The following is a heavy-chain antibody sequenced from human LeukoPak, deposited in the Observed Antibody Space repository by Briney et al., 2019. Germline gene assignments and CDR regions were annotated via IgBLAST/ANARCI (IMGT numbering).Heavy chain of an antibody. J-gene: IGHJ4*02. V-gene: IGHV4-38-2*02. Sequence: SETLSLTCTVSGYSVTNGYYWGWIRQPPGKGLEWIAAVSNSGTTYCSPSLKSRVTISLDTFKNEFSLRLSSVTAADTAVYYCARAPGSGWSDWGQGTLVTVSS. CDR1: GYSVTNGYY. D-gene: IGHD6-19*01. CDR2: VSNSGTT. CDR3: ARAPGSGWSD.